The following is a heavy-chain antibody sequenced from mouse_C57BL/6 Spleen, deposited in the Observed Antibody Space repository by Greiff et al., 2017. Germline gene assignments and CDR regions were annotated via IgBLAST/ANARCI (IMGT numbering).Heavy chain of an antibody. J-gene: IGHJ3*01. CDR2: ISSGSSTI. CDR3: ARGAFGQAWFAY. Sequence: EVHLVESGGGLVKPGGSLKLSCAASGFTFSDYGMHWVRQAPEKGLEWVAYISSGSSTIYYAHTVKGRFTISRDTAKNTLFLQMTSLRSEDTAMYDCARGAFGQAWFAYWGQGTLVTVSA. V-gene: IGHV5-17*01. CDR1: GFTFSDYG.